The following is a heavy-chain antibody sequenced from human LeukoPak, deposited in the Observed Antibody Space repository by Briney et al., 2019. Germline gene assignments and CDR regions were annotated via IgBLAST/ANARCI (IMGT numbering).Heavy chain of an antibody. Sequence: GGSLRLSCAASGFTFSSYGMHWVRQAPGKGLEWVAVISYDGSNKYYADSVKGRFTISRDNSKNTLYLQMNSLRAEDTAVYYCAKGTGRWFGELLRGFDYWGQGTLVTVSS. CDR2: ISYDGSNK. J-gene: IGHJ4*02. CDR1: GFTFSSYG. CDR3: AKGTGRWFGELLRGFDY. D-gene: IGHD3-10*01. V-gene: IGHV3-30*18.